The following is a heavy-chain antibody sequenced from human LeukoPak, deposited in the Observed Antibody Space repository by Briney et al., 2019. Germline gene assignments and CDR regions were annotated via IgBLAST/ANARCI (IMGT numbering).Heavy chain of an antibody. J-gene: IGHJ4*02. D-gene: IGHD6-13*01. CDR2: IYYSGST. Sequence: PSETLSLTCTVSGDSISSYYWSWIRQPPGKGLEWIGYIYYSGSTNNNPSLKSRVTISVDTSKNQFSLKLSSVTAADTAVYYCARSSSRPYYFDYWGQGSLATVSS. CDR3: ARSSSRPYYFDY. CDR1: GDSISSYY. V-gene: IGHV4-59*01.